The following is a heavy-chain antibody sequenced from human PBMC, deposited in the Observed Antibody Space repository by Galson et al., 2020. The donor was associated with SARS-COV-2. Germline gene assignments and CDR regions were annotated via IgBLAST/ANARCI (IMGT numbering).Heavy chain of an antibody. CDR1: GGSISSSSYY. CDR2: IYYSGST. V-gene: IGHV4-39*07. Sequence: SETLSLTCTVSGGSISSSSYYWGWIRQPPGKGLEWIGSIYYSGSTYYNPSLKSRVTISVDTSKNQFSLKLSSVTAADTAVYYCARESKATYSGYDWAAAGYYGMDVWGQGTTVTVSS. J-gene: IGHJ6*02. CDR3: ARESKATYSGYDWAAAGYYGMDV. D-gene: IGHD5-12*01.